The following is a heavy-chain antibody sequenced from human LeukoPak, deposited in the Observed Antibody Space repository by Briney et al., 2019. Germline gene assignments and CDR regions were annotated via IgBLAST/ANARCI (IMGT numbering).Heavy chain of an antibody. Sequence: ASVKVSCKASGYTFTGYYIHWVRQAPGQGLEWMGWINPNSGGTNFAQQFQGRVTMTKDTSISTAYMELNRLRSDDTAVYYCARATYYGSPPTDPWGQGTLVTVSS. J-gene: IGHJ5*02. D-gene: IGHD3-10*01. CDR1: GYTFTGYY. CDR2: INPNSGGT. CDR3: ARATYYGSPPTDP. V-gene: IGHV1-2*02.